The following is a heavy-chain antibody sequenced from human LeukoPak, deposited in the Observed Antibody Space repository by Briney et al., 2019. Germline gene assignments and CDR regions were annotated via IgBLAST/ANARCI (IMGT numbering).Heavy chain of an antibody. V-gene: IGHV3-23*01. CDR2: ISASGSST. Sequence: GGSLRLSCAASGFTFTSYAMNWVRQAPGKGLEWVSFISASGSSTHYADSVKGRFTISRDNSNNTLYLQINSLRAEDTAAYYCAKGAQYDFWTGYTLEYFDVWGKGTLVPSPQ. CDR1: GFTFTSYA. CDR3: AKGAQYDFWTGYTLEYFDV. D-gene: IGHD3-3*01. J-gene: IGHJ4*02.